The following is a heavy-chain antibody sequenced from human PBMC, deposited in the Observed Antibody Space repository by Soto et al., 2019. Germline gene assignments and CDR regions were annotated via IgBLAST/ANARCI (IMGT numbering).Heavy chain of an antibody. CDR2: IFPNDEK. J-gene: IGHJ6*02. D-gene: IGHD2-2*02. CDR1: GFSLSNARMG. Sequence: QVTLKESGPVLVKPTETLTLTCTVSGFSLSNARMGVSWIRQPPGKALEWLAHIFPNDEKSYSTSLKSRLTISKDTSKSQVVLTMTNMDPVDTATYYCARIRLLVPAAIEYYYYGMDVWGQGTTVTVSS. V-gene: IGHV2-26*01. CDR3: ARIRLLVPAAIEYYYYGMDV.